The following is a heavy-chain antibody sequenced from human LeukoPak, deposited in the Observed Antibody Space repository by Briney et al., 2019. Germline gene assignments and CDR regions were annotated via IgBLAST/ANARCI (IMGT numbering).Heavy chain of an antibody. CDR2: ISSSSSNI. D-gene: IGHD3-22*01. Sequence: GGSLRLSCAASGFTFSSYSMNWVRQAPGKGLEWVSSISSSSSNIYYADSVKGRSTISRDNAKNSLYLQMNSLGAEDTAVYYCARSVHYYDSSGYWTYGMDVWGEGTTVTVSS. CDR3: ARSVHYYDSSGYWTYGMDV. J-gene: IGHJ6*04. V-gene: IGHV3-21*01. CDR1: GFTFSSYS.